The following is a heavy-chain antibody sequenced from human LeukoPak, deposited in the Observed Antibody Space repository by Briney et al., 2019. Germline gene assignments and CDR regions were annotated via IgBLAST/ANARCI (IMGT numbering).Heavy chain of an antibody. CDR2: ISAYNGNT. CDR1: GYTFTSYG. CDR3: ARALGYCSCTSCLYDY. V-gene: IGHV1-18*04. J-gene: IGHJ4*02. Sequence: GASVKVSCKASGYTFTSYGISWVRQAPGQGLEWMGWISAYNGNTNYAQKLQGRVTMTTDTSTSTAYMELRSLRSDDTAVYYCARALGYCSCTSCLYDYWGQGTLVTVSS. D-gene: IGHD2-2*01.